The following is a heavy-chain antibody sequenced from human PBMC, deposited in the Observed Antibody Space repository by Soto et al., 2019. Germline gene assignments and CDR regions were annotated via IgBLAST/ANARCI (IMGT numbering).Heavy chain of an antibody. CDR1: GGSISSYY. Sequence: QVQLQESGPGLVKPSETLSLTCTVSGGSISSYYWSWIRQPPGKGLEWIGYIYYSGSTNYNPSLKSRVTIPVDTSKNQVSRKLNSMTAADTAVYYCARHNYGSGSTYFDYWGQGTLVTVSS. CDR2: IYYSGST. D-gene: IGHD3-10*01. J-gene: IGHJ4*02. CDR3: ARHNYGSGSTYFDY. V-gene: IGHV4-59*08.